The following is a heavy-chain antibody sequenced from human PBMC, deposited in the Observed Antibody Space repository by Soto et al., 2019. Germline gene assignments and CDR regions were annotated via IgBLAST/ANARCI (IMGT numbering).Heavy chain of an antibody. D-gene: IGHD3-10*01. CDR1: GDSVSSNSAA. Sequence: QVQLQQSGPGLVKPSQTLSLTCAVSGDSVSSNSAAWNWIRQSPSRGLEWLGRTFYRSKWYNEYAVTVQSRIPINPDTSKSQFSLRLNSVTPEDTAVYYCARGSRLIRYYHYYGMDVWGQGTTVTVSS. CDR3: ARGSRLIRYYHYYGMDV. CDR2: TFYRSKWYN. J-gene: IGHJ6*02. V-gene: IGHV6-1*01.